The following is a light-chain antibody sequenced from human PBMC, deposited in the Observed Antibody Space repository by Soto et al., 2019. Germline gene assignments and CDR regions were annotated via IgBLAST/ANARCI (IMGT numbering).Light chain of an antibody. CDR2: KAS. V-gene: IGKV1-5*03. J-gene: IGKJ4*01. CDR3: QQYKAYPLT. Sequence: DIPMTQSPSTLSTSVGDRVTITCRASQSVDRWLAWYQQKPGKAPNLLIYKASTLQSAVPSRFSGSGSGTEFTLTISSLQPDDFATYYCQQYKAYPLTFGGGTKVEIK. CDR1: QSVDRW.